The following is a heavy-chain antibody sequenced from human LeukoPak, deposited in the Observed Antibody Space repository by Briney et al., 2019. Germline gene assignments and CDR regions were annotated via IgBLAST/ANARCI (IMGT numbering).Heavy chain of an antibody. CDR2: INHSGST. J-gene: IGHJ6*03. V-gene: IGHV4-34*01. CDR1: GGSFSGYY. Sequence: KSSETLSLTCAVYGGSFSGYYWSWIRQPPGKGLEWIGEINHSGSTNYNPSLKSRVTISVDTSKNQFSLKLSSVTAADTAVYYCAREPAAKVYYYYYYMDDWGKGTTVTVSS. CDR3: AREPAAKVYYYYYYMDD. D-gene: IGHD2-2*01.